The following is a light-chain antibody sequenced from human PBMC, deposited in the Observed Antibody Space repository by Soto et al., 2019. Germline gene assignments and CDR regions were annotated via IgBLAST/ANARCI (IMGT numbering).Light chain of an antibody. J-gene: IGKJ2*01. V-gene: IGKV1-17*01. CDR2: GAS. Sequence: DVQMTQSPSSLSASVGDKVTISCRASQGIRYDLGWYQLKPGKAPKRLIYGASSLQSGVPSRFSGSGSGTEFTLTISSLQPEDSATYYCLQHSDYPYTFGQGTKLEI. CDR1: QGIRYD. CDR3: LQHSDYPYT.